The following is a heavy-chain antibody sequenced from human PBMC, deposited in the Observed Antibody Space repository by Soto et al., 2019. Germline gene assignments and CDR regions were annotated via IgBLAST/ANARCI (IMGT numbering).Heavy chain of an antibody. D-gene: IGHD6-19*01. CDR1: GFTFSSYA. V-gene: IGHV3-30-3*01. Sequence: PGGSLRLSCAASGFTFSSYAVHWVRQAPGKGLEWVAVISYDGSNKYYADSVKGRFTISRDNSKNTLYLQMNSLRAEDTAVYYCARDRQKYSSGWYFMTGFDYWSQGTLVTVSS. CDR3: ARDRQKYSSGWYFMTGFDY. CDR2: ISYDGSNK. J-gene: IGHJ4*02.